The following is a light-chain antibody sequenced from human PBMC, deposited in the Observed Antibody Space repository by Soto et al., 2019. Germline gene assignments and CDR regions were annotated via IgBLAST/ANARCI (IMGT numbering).Light chain of an antibody. CDR2: NVS. CDR1: SSDVGGYNY. V-gene: IGLV2-14*03. CDR3: TSYTNRYTYV. J-gene: IGLJ1*01. Sequence: QSVLTQPASVSGSPGQSITISCTGTSSDVGGYNYVAWYQQHPGKAPKLMIYNVSNRPSGVSNRFSGSKSGNTASLTISGLQAEDEADYYCTSYTNRYTYVSGTGTKVTVL.